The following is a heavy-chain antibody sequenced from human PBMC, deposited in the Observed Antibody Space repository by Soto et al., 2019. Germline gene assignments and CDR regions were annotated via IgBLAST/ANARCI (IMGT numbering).Heavy chain of an antibody. CDR2: ISGDGIQK. Sequence: GGSLRLSCAASGFTFSSNGMHWVRQTPDRGLEWVAVISGDGIQKHYVDSVKGRFIFSRDNSQNTLYLQMNNLGVEDSALYYCAKDLEGSGSFDSWGQGTLVTVSS. V-gene: IGHV3-30*18. D-gene: IGHD3-10*01. CDR1: GFTFSSNG. J-gene: IGHJ4*02. CDR3: AKDLEGSGSFDS.